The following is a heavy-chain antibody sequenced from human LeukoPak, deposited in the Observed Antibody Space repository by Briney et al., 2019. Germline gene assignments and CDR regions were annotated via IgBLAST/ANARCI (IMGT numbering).Heavy chain of an antibody. J-gene: IGHJ4*02. V-gene: IGHV3-23*01. CDR3: AKFNGDY. CDR1: GFIFRNYA. Sequence: PGGSLRLSCAASGFIFRNYAMSWVRQAPGKGLEWVSAITGSGDTTYYADFVKGRFTISRDNSKNTLYLQMNSLRAEDTAVYYCAKFNGDYWGQGTLVTVSS. CDR2: ITGSGDTT.